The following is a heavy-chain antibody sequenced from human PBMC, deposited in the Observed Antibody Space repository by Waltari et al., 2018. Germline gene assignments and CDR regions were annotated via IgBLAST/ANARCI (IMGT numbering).Heavy chain of an antibody. V-gene: IGHV4-38-2*01. CDR3: SRQVLGYCTSAACRRLES. CDR1: GYSINIGYY. D-gene: IGHD2-2*03. J-gene: IGHJ4*02. Sequence: QVQLQESGPGLVKPSETLSLTCDVSGYSINIGYYWGWIRQSPGKGLEWIATICHAGDTFDNQSLKSRVTISMDTCKNQFSLKLNSVTAADTAVYFCSRQVLGYCTSAACRRLESWGQGTLVTVSS. CDR2: ICHAGDT.